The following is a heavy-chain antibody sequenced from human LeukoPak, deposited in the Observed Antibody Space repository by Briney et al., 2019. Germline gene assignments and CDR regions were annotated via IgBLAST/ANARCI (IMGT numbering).Heavy chain of an antibody. CDR3: ARLRSPTPASSSRLDY. CDR2: INHSGST. J-gene: IGHJ4*02. D-gene: IGHD6-13*01. V-gene: IGHV4-34*01. CDR1: GGSFSGYY. Sequence: PSETLSLTCAVYGGSFSGYYWSWIRQPPGKGLEWIGKINHSGSTNYNPSLKSRVTISVDTSKNQFSLKLSSVTAADTAVYYCARLRSPTPASSSRLDYWGQGTLVTVSS.